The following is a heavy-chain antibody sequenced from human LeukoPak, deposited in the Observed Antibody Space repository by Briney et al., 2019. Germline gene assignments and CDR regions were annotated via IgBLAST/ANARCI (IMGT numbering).Heavy chain of an antibody. V-gene: IGHV1-2*02. CDR2: INPNSGGT. J-gene: IGHJ4*02. D-gene: IGHD6-19*01. Sequence: ASVKVSCKASGYTFTGYYIHWLRQAPGQGLEWMGWINPNSGGTNYAQKFQGRVTLTSDTSISTAYMELSRLTSDDTAVYYCARDRPVAGGTVDCWGQGNPVTVSS. CDR3: ARDRPVAGGTVDC. CDR1: GYTFTGYY.